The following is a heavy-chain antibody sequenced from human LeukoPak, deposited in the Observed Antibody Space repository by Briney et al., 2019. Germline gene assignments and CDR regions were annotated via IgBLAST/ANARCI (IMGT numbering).Heavy chain of an antibody. CDR2: ITTSDGNT. Sequence: GGSLRLSCAASGFTFSSYTMSWVRQAPGKGLEWVSTITTSDGNTYYADSVKGRFTVSRDNSKNTLFLRMNSLRAEDTAVYYCAKDGGLWVSAHWGDSWGRGTLVTVSS. J-gene: IGHJ4*02. V-gene: IGHV3-23*01. CDR1: GFTFSSYT. D-gene: IGHD7-27*01. CDR3: AKDGGLWVSAHWGDS.